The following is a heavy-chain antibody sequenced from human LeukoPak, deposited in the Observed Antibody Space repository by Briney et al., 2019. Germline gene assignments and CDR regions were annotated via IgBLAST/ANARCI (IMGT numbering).Heavy chain of an antibody. J-gene: IGHJ5*02. CDR2: IIPIFGTA. CDR1: GGTFSNYA. CDR3: ARNLQSDLLRFLEWDNWFDP. Sequence: SVKFSCKASGGTFSNYAISWVRNAPGQGLEWMGAIIPIFGTANYAQKFQGRVTITTDESTSTAYMELSSLRSEDTAVYYCARNLQSDLLRFLEWDNWFDPWGQGTLVTVSS. V-gene: IGHV1-69*05. D-gene: IGHD3-3*01.